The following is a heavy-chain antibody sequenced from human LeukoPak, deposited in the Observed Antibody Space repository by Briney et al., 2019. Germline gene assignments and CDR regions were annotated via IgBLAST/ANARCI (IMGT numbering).Heavy chain of an antibody. CDR1: GGTFSSYA. CDR3: ARDQGIAASGSFGN. J-gene: IGHJ4*02. Sequence: SVKVSCKASGGTFSSYAISWVRQAPGQGLEWMGGIIPIFGTANYAQKFQGRVTITTDESTSTAYMELSSLRSEDTAVYYCARDQGIAASGSFGNWGQGTLVTVSS. D-gene: IGHD6-13*01. V-gene: IGHV1-69*05. CDR2: IIPIFGTA.